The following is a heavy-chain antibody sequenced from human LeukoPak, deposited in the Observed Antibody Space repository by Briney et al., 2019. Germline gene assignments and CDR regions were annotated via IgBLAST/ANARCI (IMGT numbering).Heavy chain of an antibody. Sequence: GRSLRLSCAASGFTFDDYAMHWVRQAPGKGLEWVSGINWISGSIGYADSVRGRFTISRDNAKNSLYLQMNSLRAEDTALYYCAKDRGSSWYGRLDYWGQGTLVTVSS. V-gene: IGHV3-9*01. CDR1: GFTFDDYA. D-gene: IGHD6-13*01. CDR3: AKDRGSSWYGRLDY. J-gene: IGHJ4*02. CDR2: INWISGSI.